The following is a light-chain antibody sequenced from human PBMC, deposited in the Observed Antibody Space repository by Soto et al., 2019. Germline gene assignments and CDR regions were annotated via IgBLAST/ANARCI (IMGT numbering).Light chain of an antibody. Sequence: QLVLTQSPSASASLGASVKLTCTLSSGHSSYAIAWHQQQPEKGPRYLMKLNSDGSHNKGDGIPDRFSGSSSGAERYLTISSLRSEDEADYYCQTWGTGIQLFGGGTKLTVL. CDR2: LNSDGSH. J-gene: IGLJ3*02. CDR1: SGHSSYA. CDR3: QTWGTGIQL. V-gene: IGLV4-69*01.